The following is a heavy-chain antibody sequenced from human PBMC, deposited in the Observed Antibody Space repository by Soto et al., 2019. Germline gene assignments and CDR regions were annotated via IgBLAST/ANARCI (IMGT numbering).Heavy chain of an antibody. CDR1: GFTFSSHW. CDR3: LQGYGGLDG. CDR2: IDTDGSRT. D-gene: IGHD5-18*01. V-gene: IGHV3-74*01. Sequence: GGSLRLSCAASGFTFSSHWMHWVRQSPGKGLVWVSRIDTDGSRTNYADSVKGRFTMSRDNAKNTAFLQMNSLRAEGTAVYYCLQGYGGLDGWGQGTMVTVSS. J-gene: IGHJ4*02.